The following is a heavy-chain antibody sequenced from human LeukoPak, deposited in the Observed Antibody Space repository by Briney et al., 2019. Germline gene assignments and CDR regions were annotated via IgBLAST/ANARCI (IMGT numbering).Heavy chain of an antibody. D-gene: IGHD6-19*01. J-gene: IGHJ4*02. CDR2: ISSSSSTI. Sequence: PGGSLRLSCAASGFTFSSYSMNWVRQAPGKGLEWVSYISSSSSTIYYADSVKGRFTISRDNAKNSLYLQMNSLRAEDTAVYYCAREEGYSSGWSYFDYWGQGTLVTVSS. V-gene: IGHV3-48*01. CDR1: GFTFSSYS. CDR3: AREEGYSSGWSYFDY.